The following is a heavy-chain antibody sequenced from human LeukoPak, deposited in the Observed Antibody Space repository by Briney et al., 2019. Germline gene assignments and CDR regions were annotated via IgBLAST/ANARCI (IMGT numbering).Heavy chain of an antibody. CDR1: GGSISTNY. D-gene: IGHD6-13*01. V-gene: IGHV4-59*01. Sequence: SETLSLTCTVSGGSISTNYWNWIRQPPGKGLEWIGYIYYSGSTKYNPSLKSRVTISLDTSKNQFSLKLSSVTAADTAVYYCARGIAIADPFDYWGQGSLVTVSS. CDR2: IYYSGST. J-gene: IGHJ4*02. CDR3: ARGIAIADPFDY.